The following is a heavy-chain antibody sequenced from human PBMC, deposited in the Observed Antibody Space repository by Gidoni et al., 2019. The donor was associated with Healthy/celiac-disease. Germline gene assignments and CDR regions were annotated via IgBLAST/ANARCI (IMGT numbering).Heavy chain of an antibody. CDR1: GFTFSSYA. J-gene: IGHJ3*02. V-gene: IGHV3-30-3*01. Sequence: QVQLVASGGGVVQPGRSLRLSCAASGFTFSSYAMHWVRQAPGKGLEWVAVISYDGSNKYYADSVKGRFTISRDNSKNTLYLQMNSLRAEDTAVYYCAREGATAGAFDIWGQGTMVTVSS. CDR2: ISYDGSNK. CDR3: AREGATAGAFDI. D-gene: IGHD5-12*01.